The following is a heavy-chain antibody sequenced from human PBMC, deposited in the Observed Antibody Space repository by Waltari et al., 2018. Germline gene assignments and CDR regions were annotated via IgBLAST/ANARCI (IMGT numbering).Heavy chain of an antibody. D-gene: IGHD6-19*01. J-gene: IGHJ6*03. Sequence: QVQLQESGPGLVKPSETLSLTCAVSGYSISSGYYWGWIRQPPGKGREWIGSIYHRGSTYYNPSLKSRVTISVDTSKNQFSLKLSSVTAADTAVYYCARVDIAVAGTGPGGYYYMDVWGKGTTVTVSS. CDR3: ARVDIAVAGTGPGGYYYMDV. V-gene: IGHV4-38-2*01. CDR2: IYHRGST. CDR1: GYSISSGYY.